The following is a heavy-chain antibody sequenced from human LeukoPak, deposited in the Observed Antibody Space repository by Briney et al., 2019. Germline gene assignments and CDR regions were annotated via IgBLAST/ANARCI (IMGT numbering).Heavy chain of an antibody. CDR1: GFTFSSYS. V-gene: IGHV3-21*01. J-gene: IGHJ4*02. Sequence: GGSLRLSCATSGFTFSSYSMNWVRQAPGKGLEWVSYISSSSSSIYYSDSVKGRFIISRDNAKNSLYLQMSSLRAEDTAVYYCASAYCSGGSCYYFFDYWGQGTLVTVSS. D-gene: IGHD2-15*01. CDR2: ISSSSSSI. CDR3: ASAYCSGGSCYYFFDY.